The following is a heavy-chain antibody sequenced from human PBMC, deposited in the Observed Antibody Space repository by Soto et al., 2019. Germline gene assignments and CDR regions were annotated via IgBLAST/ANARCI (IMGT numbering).Heavy chain of an antibody. CDR1: GFTFSSYA. Sequence: GGSLRLSCAASGFTFSSYAMSWVRQAPGKGLEWVSAISGSGGSTYYADSVKGRFTISRDNSKNTLYLQMNSLRAEDTAVYYCAKDHYYDSSGYYPDFNWFDPWGQGTLVTVSS. V-gene: IGHV3-23*01. CDR3: AKDHYYDSSGYYPDFNWFDP. J-gene: IGHJ5*02. D-gene: IGHD3-22*01. CDR2: ISGSGGST.